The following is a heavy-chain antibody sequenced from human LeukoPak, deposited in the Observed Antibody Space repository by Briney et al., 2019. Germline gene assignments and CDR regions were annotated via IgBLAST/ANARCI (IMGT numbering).Heavy chain of an antibody. Sequence: GGSLRLSCAASGFTFSSYSMNWVRQAPGKRLEWVSYISSSSTIYYADSVKGRFTISRDNSKNTLYLQMNSLRAEDTAVYYCAKEAALTSHWGQGTLVTVSS. CDR3: AKEAALTSH. J-gene: IGHJ4*02. D-gene: IGHD6-6*01. CDR2: ISSSSTI. V-gene: IGHV3-48*01. CDR1: GFTFSSYS.